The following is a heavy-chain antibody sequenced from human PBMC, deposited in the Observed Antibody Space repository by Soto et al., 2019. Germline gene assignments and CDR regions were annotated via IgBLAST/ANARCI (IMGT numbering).Heavy chain of an antibody. V-gene: IGHV1-3*01. CDR2: INAGNGNT. CDR1: GYTFTSYA. J-gene: IGHJ3*02. CDR3: ARLWEIVVVPAAMADAFDI. D-gene: IGHD2-2*01. Sequence: ASVKVSCKASGYTFTSYAMHWVRQAPGQRLEWMGWINAGNGNTKYSQKFQGRVTITRDTSASTAYMELSSLRSEDTAVYYCARLWEIVVVPAAMADAFDIWGQGTMVTVSS.